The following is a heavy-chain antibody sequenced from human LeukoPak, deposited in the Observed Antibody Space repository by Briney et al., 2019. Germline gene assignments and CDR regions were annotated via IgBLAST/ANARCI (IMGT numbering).Heavy chain of an antibody. CDR3: AREAWYTSGWCGGLDY. V-gene: IGHV4-59*01. D-gene: IGHD6-19*01. CDR1: ADSISDYY. CDR2: IYYSGST. J-gene: IGHJ4*02. Sequence: PSETLSLTCTVSADSISDYYWSWIRQPPGKGLEWIGCIYYSGSTNYNPSLKSRVTISVDTSKNQFSLKLNSVTAADTAVYYCAREAWYTSGWCGGLDYWGQGTLVTVSS.